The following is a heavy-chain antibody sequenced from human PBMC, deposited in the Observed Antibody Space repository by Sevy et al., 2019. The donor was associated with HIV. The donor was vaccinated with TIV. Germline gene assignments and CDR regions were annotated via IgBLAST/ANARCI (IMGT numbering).Heavy chain of an antibody. CDR1: GFTFSDYG. Sequence: GGSLRLSCTASGFTFSDYGMHWVRQAPGKGLEWVAVVWYVGINKYYGDSVKGRFTISRDNSKNTLYLQMNSLRAEDTAVYYGARVNLLPVMVSMVRGALSYYFDYWGQGTLVTVSS. V-gene: IGHV3-33*01. CDR3: ARVNLLPVMVSMVRGALSYYFDY. CDR2: VWYVGINK. J-gene: IGHJ4*02. D-gene: IGHD3-10*01.